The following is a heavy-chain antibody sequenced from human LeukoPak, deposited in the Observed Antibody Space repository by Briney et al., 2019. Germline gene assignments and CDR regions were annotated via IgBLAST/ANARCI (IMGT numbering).Heavy chain of an antibody. CDR3: AKGHEDCSSTSCQCQYYYYGMDV. Sequence: GGSLRLSCAASGFTFSSYAMSWVRQAPGKGLEWVSAIGGSGGSTYYADSVKGRFTISRDNSKNTLYLQMNSLRAEDTAVYYCAKGHEDCSSTSCQCQYYYYGMDVWGQGTTVTVSS. V-gene: IGHV3-23*01. J-gene: IGHJ6*02. D-gene: IGHD2-2*01. CDR1: GFTFSSYA. CDR2: IGGSGGST.